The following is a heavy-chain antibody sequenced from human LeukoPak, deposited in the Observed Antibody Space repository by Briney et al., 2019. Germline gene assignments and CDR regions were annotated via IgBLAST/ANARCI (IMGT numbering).Heavy chain of an antibody. CDR3: ARAPMVISVRSHYYYMDV. CDR1: GGSISSYY. Sequence: PSETLSLTCTVSGGSISSYYWSWIRQPAGKGLEWIGRIYTSGSTNYNPSLKSRVTMSVDTSKNQFSLKLSSVTAADTAVYYCARAPMVISVRSHYYYMDVWGKGTTVTVSS. CDR2: IYTSGST. V-gene: IGHV4-4*07. D-gene: IGHD3-22*01. J-gene: IGHJ6*03.